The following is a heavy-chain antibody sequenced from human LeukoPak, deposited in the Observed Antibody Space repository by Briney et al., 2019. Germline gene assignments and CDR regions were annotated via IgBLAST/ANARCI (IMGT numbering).Heavy chain of an antibody. J-gene: IGHJ4*02. V-gene: IGHV4-30-4*08. D-gene: IGHD6-13*01. CDR3: ARDSWYRAIAGGY. CDR1: GGSISSGDYY. Sequence: SQTLSLTCTVSGGSISSGDYYWSWIRQPPGKGLEWIGYIYYSGSTYYNPSLKSRVTISVDTSKNQFSLKLSSVTAADTSVYYCARDSWYRAIAGGYWGQVTLVTVSS. CDR2: IYYSGST.